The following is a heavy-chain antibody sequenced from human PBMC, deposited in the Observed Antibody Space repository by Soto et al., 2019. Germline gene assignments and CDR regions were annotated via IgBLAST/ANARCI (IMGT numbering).Heavy chain of an antibody. V-gene: IGHV3-30*18. CDR1: GFTFSSYG. J-gene: IGHJ4*02. CDR3: AKDPASGYGDYGGFDY. D-gene: IGHD4-17*01. CDR2: ISYDGSNK. Sequence: VQLVESGGGVVQPGRSLRLSCAASGFTFSSYGMHWVRQAPGKGLEWVAVISYDGSNKYYADSVKGRFTISRDNSKNTLYLQMNSLRAEDTAVYYCAKDPASGYGDYGGFDYWGQGTLVTVSS.